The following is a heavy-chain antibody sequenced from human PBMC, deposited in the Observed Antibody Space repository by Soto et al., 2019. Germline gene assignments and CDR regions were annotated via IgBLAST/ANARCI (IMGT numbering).Heavy chain of an antibody. D-gene: IGHD3-10*01. CDR1: GGSISSSSYY. J-gene: IGHJ6*03. CDR3: ARRALRVDGSGGYEAYYYYMDV. V-gene: IGHV4-39*01. CDR2: IYYSGST. Sequence: SETLSLTCTVSGGSISSSSYYWGWIRQPPGKGLEWIGSIYYSGSTYYNPSLKSRVTISVDTSKNQFSLKLSSVTAADTAVYYCARRALRVDGSGGYEAYYYYMDVWGKGTTVTVSS.